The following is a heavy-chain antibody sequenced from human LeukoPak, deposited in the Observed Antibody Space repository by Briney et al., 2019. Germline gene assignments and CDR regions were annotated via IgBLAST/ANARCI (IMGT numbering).Heavy chain of an antibody. J-gene: IGHJ4*02. CDR1: GFTFSSYE. D-gene: IGHD6-13*01. V-gene: IGHV3-53*01. Sequence: PGGSLRLSCAASGFTFSSYEMNWVRQAPGKGLEWVSVIYSGGSTDYADSVKGRFSISRDNSKNTLYLQMNSLRAEDTAVYYCARGGSESSSWYFDYWGQGTLVTVSS. CDR3: ARGGSESSSWYFDY. CDR2: IYSGGST.